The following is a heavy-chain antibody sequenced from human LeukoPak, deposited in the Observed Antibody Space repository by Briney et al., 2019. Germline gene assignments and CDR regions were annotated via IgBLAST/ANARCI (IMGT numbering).Heavy chain of an antibody. V-gene: IGHV4-59*08. Sequence: SETQSLTCTVSGGSMSSYYWSWIGQPPGKGMECIGSISYTGRTNYNPSLKSRVTISVDTSKNQFSLKLSSVTAADTAVYYCATLPRGTQPPDYFYHWGEGTLASVSS. CDR2: ISYTGRT. J-gene: IGHJ1*01. CDR3: ATLPRGTQPPDYFYH. CDR1: GGSMSSYY. D-gene: IGHD1-1*01.